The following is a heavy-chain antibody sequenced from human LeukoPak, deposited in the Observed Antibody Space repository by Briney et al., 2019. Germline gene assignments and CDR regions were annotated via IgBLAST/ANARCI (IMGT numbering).Heavy chain of an antibody. J-gene: IGHJ6*02. Sequence: GASVKVSCKASGYTFTGYYMHWVRQAPGQGLEWMGWINPNSGGTNYAQKLQGRVTMTTDTSTSTAYMELRSLRSDDTAVYYCARIRSSPYYYYGMDVWGQGTTVTVSS. V-gene: IGHV1-2*02. CDR1: GYTFTGYY. CDR2: INPNSGGT. CDR3: ARIRSSPYYYYGMDV. D-gene: IGHD6-6*01.